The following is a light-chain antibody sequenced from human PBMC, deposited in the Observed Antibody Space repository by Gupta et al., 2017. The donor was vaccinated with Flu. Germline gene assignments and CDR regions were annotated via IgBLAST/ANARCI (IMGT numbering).Light chain of an antibody. CDR2: IEGSGDY. Sequence: QPVPTQSSSASASPGSSVKLTCSLNSGHMNYIIAWHQQQPGKAPRFLMKIEGSGDYQRGSGIPDRFSGSSSGADRYLTISNLQSEDEADYYCETGDSNTRVFGTGTKVTVL. J-gene: IGLJ1*01. CDR3: ETGDSNTRV. V-gene: IGLV4-60*03. CDR1: SGHMNYI.